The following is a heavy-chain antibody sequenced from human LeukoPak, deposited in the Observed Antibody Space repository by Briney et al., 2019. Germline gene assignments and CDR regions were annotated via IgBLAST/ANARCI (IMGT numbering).Heavy chain of an antibody. D-gene: IGHD2-2*01. Sequence: PGGSLRLSCAASGFTFSSYAMHWVRQAPGKGLEWVAVISYDGSNKYYADSVKGRFTITRDNSKNTLYLQMNSPRAEDTAVYYCARDRRRYCSSTSCSLFDYWGQGTLVSVSS. CDR1: GFTFSSYA. V-gene: IGHV3-30-3*01. CDR3: ARDRRRYCSSTSCSLFDY. CDR2: ISYDGSNK. J-gene: IGHJ4*02.